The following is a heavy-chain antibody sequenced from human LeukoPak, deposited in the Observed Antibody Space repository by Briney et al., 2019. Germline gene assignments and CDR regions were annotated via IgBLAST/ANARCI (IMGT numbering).Heavy chain of an antibody. V-gene: IGHV3-66*01. CDR1: GFTFSSYA. J-gene: IGHJ4*02. Sequence: GGSLRLSCAASGFTFSSYAMTWVRQAPGRGLEWVSVIYTVGSTYYADSVKGRFTISRDNSMNSLFLHMNNLRADDTAVYYCARVEGGGLPRWYWGQGTLVTVSS. D-gene: IGHD2-15*01. CDR3: ARVEGGGLPRWY. CDR2: IYTVGST.